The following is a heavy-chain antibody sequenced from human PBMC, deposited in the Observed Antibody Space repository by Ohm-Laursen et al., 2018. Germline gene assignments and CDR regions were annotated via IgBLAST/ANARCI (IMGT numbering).Heavy chain of an antibody. CDR1: GGSISSYY. CDR3: ARQRSGSTGMDV. CDR2: IHYSGST. D-gene: IGHD3-10*01. Sequence: SQTLSLTCTVSGGSISSYYWSWIRQPPGKGLEWIGYIHYSGSTNYNPSLKSRVTISVDTSKNQFSLKLSSVTAADTAVYYCARQRSGSTGMDVWGQGTTVTVSS. V-gene: IGHV4-59*08. J-gene: IGHJ6*02.